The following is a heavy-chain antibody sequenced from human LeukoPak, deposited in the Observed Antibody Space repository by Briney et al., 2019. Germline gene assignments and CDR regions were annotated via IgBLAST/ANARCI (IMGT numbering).Heavy chain of an antibody. D-gene: IGHD4-17*01. CDR2: ISSSSSYI. J-gene: IGHJ4*02. Sequence: PGGSLRLSCAASGFTFSSYSMNWVRQAPGKGLEWVSSISSSSSYIYYADSVKGRFTISRDNAKNSLYLQMNSLRAEDTAVYYCARDIFPSSYGDYETLFDYWGQGTLVTVSS. V-gene: IGHV3-21*01. CDR3: ARDIFPSSYGDYETLFDY. CDR1: GFTFSSYS.